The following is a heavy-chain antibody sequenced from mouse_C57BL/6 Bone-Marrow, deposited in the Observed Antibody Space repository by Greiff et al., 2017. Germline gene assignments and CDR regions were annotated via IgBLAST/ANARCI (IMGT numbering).Heavy chain of an antibody. CDR1: GYTFTSYW. J-gene: IGHJ2*01. Sequence: VQLQQPGAELVRPGTSVKLSCKASGYTFTSYWMHWVKQRPGQGLEWIGVIDPSDSYTNYNPKFKGKATLTVDTSSSTAYMQLSSLTSENSAVYYVAIGITTVPRYYFDYWGQGTTLTVSS. CDR3: AIGITTVPRYYFDY. D-gene: IGHD1-1*01. CDR2: IDPSDSYT. V-gene: IGHV1-59*01.